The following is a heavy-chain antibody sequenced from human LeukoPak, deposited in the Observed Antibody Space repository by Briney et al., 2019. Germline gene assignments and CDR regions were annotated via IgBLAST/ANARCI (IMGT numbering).Heavy chain of an antibody. Sequence: GGSLRLSCAASGFTFSSYEMNWVRQAPGKGLEWVSYISSSGSTIYYADSVKGRFTISRDNAKNSLYLQMNSLRAEDTAVYYCARTNYDILTGYNPYFDYWGQGTLVTVSS. CDR3: ARTNYDILTGYNPYFDY. CDR2: ISSSGSTI. D-gene: IGHD3-9*01. V-gene: IGHV3-48*03. CDR1: GFTFSSYE. J-gene: IGHJ4*02.